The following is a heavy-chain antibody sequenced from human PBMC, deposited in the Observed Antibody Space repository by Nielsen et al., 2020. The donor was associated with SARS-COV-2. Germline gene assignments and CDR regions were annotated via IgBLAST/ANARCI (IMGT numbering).Heavy chain of an antibody. CDR2: IYYSGSV. Sequence: LRLSCTVSGGSLSSRNYYWGWIRQPPGKGLEWIGTIYYSGSVSYNPSLRSRVTISVDMSKKHFSLKLTSVTAADTAVYFCARGDIAVVPAAMFRGDDAFDIWGQGTMVRVSS. D-gene: IGHD2-2*01. CDR1: GGSLSSRNYY. J-gene: IGHJ3*02. V-gene: IGHV4-39*02. CDR3: ARGDIAVVPAAMFRGDDAFDI.